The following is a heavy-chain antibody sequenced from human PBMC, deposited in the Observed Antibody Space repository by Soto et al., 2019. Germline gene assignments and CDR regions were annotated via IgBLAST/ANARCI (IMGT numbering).Heavy chain of an antibody. CDR2: INHSGST. CDR3: GRGRLGYCSSTSCLLFDY. CDR1: GGSFSGYY. J-gene: IGHJ4*02. D-gene: IGHD2-2*01. Sequence: PSETLSLTCAVYGGSFSGYYWSWIRQPPGEGLEWIGEINHSGSTNYNPSLKSRVTISVDTSKNQFALKLSFVTAADTAVYYCGRGRLGYCSSTSCLLFDYWGQGTLVTVSS. V-gene: IGHV4-34*01.